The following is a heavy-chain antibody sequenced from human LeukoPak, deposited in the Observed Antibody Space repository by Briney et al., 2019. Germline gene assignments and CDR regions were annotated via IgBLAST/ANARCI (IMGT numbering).Heavy chain of an antibody. CDR1: GFTFSNYG. CDR3: AKADSTSSYGMDV. J-gene: IGHJ6*02. CDR2: ISYDGSNK. Sequence: GGSLRLSCAASGFTFSNYGMHWVRQAPGKGLEWVAVISYDGSNKYYADSVKGRFTISRDNSKNTLYLQMNSLRAEDTAVYYCAKADSTSSYGMDVWGQGTTVTVSS. V-gene: IGHV3-30*18. D-gene: IGHD2-2*01.